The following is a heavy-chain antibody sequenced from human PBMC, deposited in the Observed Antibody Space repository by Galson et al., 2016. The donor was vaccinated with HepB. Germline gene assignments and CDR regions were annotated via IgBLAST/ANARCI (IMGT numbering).Heavy chain of an antibody. Sequence: SLRLSCAASGFAFDIYAIHWVRQAPGKGLEWVSGISWNSAYVGYADSVKGQFTISRDNAKNSLYLQMTSLRAEDTALYYCARVVRDYRTYSYSGPSYAMDVWGQGTTVTVSS. CDR1: GFAFDIYA. J-gene: IGHJ6*02. CDR3: ARVVRDYRTYSYSGPSYAMDV. D-gene: IGHD5-18*01. CDR2: ISWNSAYV. V-gene: IGHV3-9*01.